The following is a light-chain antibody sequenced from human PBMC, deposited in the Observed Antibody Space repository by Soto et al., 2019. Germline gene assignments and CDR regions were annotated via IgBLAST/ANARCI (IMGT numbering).Light chain of an antibody. CDR1: QSVSSSY. V-gene: IGKV3-20*01. J-gene: IGKJ2*01. CDR3: QQYGTGT. Sequence: EIVLTQSPGTLSLSPGERATLSCRASQSVSSSYLAWYQQKPGQAPRLLIYDASSRATGIPDRFSGSGSGTDFTLTISRLEPEDFEVYYCQQYGTGTFGQGTKLEIK. CDR2: DAS.